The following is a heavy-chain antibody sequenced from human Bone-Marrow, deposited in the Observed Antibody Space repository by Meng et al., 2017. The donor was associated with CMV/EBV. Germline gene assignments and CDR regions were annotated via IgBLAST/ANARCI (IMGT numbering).Heavy chain of an antibody. CDR3: ATYSYCGGDCYDY. Sequence: GGSLRLSCAASGFTFSSYEMNWVRQAPGKGLEWVSYISSSGSTKYYADSVKGRFTLSRDNAKNSLYLQMNSLRAEDTAVYYCATYSYCGGDCYDYWGQGTLVTVSS. J-gene: IGHJ4*02. D-gene: IGHD2-21*01. CDR1: GFTFSSYE. CDR2: ISSSGSTK. V-gene: IGHV3-48*03.